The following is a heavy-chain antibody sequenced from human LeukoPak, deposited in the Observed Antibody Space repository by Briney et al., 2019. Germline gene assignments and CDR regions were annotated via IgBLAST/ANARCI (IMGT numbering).Heavy chain of an antibody. D-gene: IGHD3-10*01. J-gene: IGHJ6*03. V-gene: IGHV4-34*01. CDR1: GGSFSGYY. Sequence: SETLSLTCAVYGGSFSGYYWSWIRQPPGKGLEWIGEINHSGSTNYNPSLKSRVTISVDTSKNQFSLKLSSVTAADTAVYYCARRVRGVIMGYYYYYMDVWGKGTTVTVSS. CDR3: ARRVRGVIMGYYYYYMDV. CDR2: INHSGST.